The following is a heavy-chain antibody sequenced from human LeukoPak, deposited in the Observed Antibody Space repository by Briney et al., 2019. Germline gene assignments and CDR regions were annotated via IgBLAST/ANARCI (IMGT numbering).Heavy chain of an antibody. D-gene: IGHD2-15*01. CDR3: ARDRI. V-gene: IGHV3-23*01. J-gene: IGHJ4*02. CDR1: GFTVSSNS. Sequence: GRSLRLSCTVSGFTVSSNSMSWVRQAPGKGLEWVSAISGSGGSTYYADSVKGRFTISRDNAKNSLYLQMNSLRAEDTAVYYCARDRIWGQGTLVTVSS. CDR2: ISGSGGST.